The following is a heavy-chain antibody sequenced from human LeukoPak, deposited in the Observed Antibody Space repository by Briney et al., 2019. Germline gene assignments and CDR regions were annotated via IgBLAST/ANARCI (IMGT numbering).Heavy chain of an antibody. CDR3: ARQEDYGGNSKVDY. D-gene: IGHD4-23*01. Sequence: GGSLRLSCAASGFTFSSYTMHWVRQAPGKGLEWVSSISSSSSYIYYADSVKGRFTISRDNAKNSLYLQMNSLRAEDTAVYYCARQEDYGGNSKVDYWGQGTLVTVSS. CDR1: GFTFSSYT. J-gene: IGHJ4*02. V-gene: IGHV3-21*01. CDR2: ISSSSSYI.